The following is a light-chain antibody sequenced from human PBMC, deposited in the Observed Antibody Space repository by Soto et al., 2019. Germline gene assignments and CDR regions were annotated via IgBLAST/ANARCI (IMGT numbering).Light chain of an antibody. CDR2: GAS. Sequence: ERVLTQSPGTLSLSPGERATLSFRASQSVSSYLAWYQQKPGQAPRLLIYGASSRATGIPDRFSGSGSGTDFTLTISRLEPEDFAVYYCQQYGSSPRLTFGGGTKVDI. J-gene: IGKJ4*01. CDR1: QSVSSY. V-gene: IGKV3-20*01. CDR3: QQYGSSPRLT.